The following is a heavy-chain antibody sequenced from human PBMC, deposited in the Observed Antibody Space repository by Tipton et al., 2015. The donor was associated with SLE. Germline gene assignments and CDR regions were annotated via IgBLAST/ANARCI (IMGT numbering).Heavy chain of an antibody. D-gene: IGHD6-13*01. CDR1: GASFTGSY. V-gene: IGHV4-34*01. CDR3: ARSAGYGSNWAHFDY. CDR2: INPGGRT. J-gene: IGHJ4*02. Sequence: TLSLTCAVYGASFTGSYYNWIRQSPGKGLEWVGEINPGGRTNYNPSPSLKSRVTMSVDTSKNQFSLKLSSVTAADTAVYYCARSAGYGSNWAHFDYWGQGTLVTVSS.